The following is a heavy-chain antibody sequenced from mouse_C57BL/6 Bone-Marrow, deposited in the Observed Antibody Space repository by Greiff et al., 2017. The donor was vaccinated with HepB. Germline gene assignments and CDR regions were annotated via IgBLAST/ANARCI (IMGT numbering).Heavy chain of an antibody. CDR2: IDPEDGDT. Sequence: VQLQQSGAELVRPGASVKLSCTASGFNIKDYYMHWVKPRPEQGLEWIGRIDPEDGDTEYAPKFQGKATMTADTSSNTAYLQLSSLTSEDTAVYYCTTWDGSRGYWYFDVWGTGTTVTVSS. D-gene: IGHD1-1*01. J-gene: IGHJ1*03. CDR1: GFNIKDYY. CDR3: TTWDGSRGYWYFDV. V-gene: IGHV14-1*01.